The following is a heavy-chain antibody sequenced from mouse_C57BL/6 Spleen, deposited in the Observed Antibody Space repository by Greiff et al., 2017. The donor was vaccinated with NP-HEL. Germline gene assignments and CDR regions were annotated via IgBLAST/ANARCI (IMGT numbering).Heavy chain of an antibody. Sequence: EVQLQQSGPELVKPGASVKISCKASGYTFTDYYMNWVKQSHGKSLEWIGDINPNNGGTSYNQKFKGKATLTVDKSSSTAYMELRSLTSEDSAVYYCAREGSYNYWYFDVWGTGTTVTVSS. V-gene: IGHV1-26*01. CDR3: AREGSYNYWYFDV. CDR1: GYTFTDYY. D-gene: IGHD1-1*02. CDR2: INPNNGGT. J-gene: IGHJ1*03.